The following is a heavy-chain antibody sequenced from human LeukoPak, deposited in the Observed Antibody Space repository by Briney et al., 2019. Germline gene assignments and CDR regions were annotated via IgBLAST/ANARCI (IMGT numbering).Heavy chain of an antibody. CDR3: ASGASEAGAAAPFEGYYYYMDV. J-gene: IGHJ6*03. D-gene: IGHD2-2*01. CDR1: GGTFSSYA. V-gene: IGHV1-69*06. CDR2: IIPIFGTA. Sequence: ASVKVSCKASGGTFSSYAISWVRQAPGQGLEWMGGIIPIFGTANYAQKFQGRVTITADKSTSTAYMELSSLRSEDTAVYYCASGASEAGAAAPFEGYYYYMDVWGKGTTVTVSS.